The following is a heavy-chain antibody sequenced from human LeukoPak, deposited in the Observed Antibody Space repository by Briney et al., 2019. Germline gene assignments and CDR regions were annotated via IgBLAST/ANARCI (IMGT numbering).Heavy chain of an antibody. CDR2: ISSSGSTI. CDR3: ARDSSGYYHGAYYYYMDV. J-gene: IGHJ6*03. D-gene: IGHD3-22*01. V-gene: IGHV3-48*03. CDR1: GFTFSSCE. Sequence: HTGGSLRLSCAASGFTFSSCEMNWVRQAPGKGLEWVSYISSSGSTIYYADSVKGRFTISRDNAKNSLYLQMNSLRAEDTAVYYCARDSSGYYHGAYYYYMDVWGKGTTVTVSS.